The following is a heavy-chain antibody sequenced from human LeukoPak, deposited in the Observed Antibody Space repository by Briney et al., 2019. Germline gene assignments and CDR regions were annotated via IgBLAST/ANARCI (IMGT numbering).Heavy chain of an antibody. D-gene: IGHD3-10*01. CDR1: GGSFSGYY. CDR3: ARHKMVRGIGYYYYMDV. CDR2: INHSGST. V-gene: IGHV4-34*01. Sequence: SETLSLTCAVYGGSFSGYYWSWIRQPPGKGLEWIGEINHSGSTNYNPSLKSRVIISIDTSKNQFSLKLSSVTAADTAVFYCARHKMVRGIGYYYYMDVWGKGTTVTISS. J-gene: IGHJ6*03.